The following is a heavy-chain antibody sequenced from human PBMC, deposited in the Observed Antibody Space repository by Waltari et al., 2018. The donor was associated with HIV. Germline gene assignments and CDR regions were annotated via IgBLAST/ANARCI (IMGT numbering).Heavy chain of an antibody. CDR2: IYTSGST. V-gene: IGHV4-61*02. J-gene: IGHJ6*02. D-gene: IGHD6-13*01. Sequence: QVQLQESGPGLVKPSQTLSLTCTVSGGSISSGSYYWSWIRQPAGKGLEWIGRIYTSGSTNYNPSLKSRVTISVDTSKNQFSLKLSSVTAADTAVYYCARDWGGGAAAGTRYYYYGMDVWGQGTTVTVSS. CDR3: ARDWGGGAAAGTRYYYYGMDV. CDR1: GGSISSGSYY.